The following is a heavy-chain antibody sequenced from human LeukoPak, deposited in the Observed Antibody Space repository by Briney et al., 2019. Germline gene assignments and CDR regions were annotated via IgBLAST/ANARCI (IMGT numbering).Heavy chain of an antibody. Sequence: SSETLSLTCTVSGGSISSYYWSWIRQPPGKGLEWIGYIYYSGSTNYNPSLKSRVTISVDTSKNQFSLKLSSVTAADTAVYYCARVRLFGVVPSTSNYYMDVWGKGTTVTVSS. V-gene: IGHV4-59*12. CDR1: GGSISSYY. J-gene: IGHJ6*03. CDR3: ARVRLFGVVPSTSNYYMDV. CDR2: IYYSGST. D-gene: IGHD3-3*01.